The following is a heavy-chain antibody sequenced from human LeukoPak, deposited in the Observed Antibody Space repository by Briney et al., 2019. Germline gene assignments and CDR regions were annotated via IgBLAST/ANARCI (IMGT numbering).Heavy chain of an antibody. V-gene: IGHV3-30*03. CDR2: ISYDGSNK. Sequence: GGSLRLSCAASGFTFSSYAMHWVRQAPAKGLEWVAVISYDGSNKYYTDSVKGRFSISRDNSKDTLYLQMNSLRAEDTAVYYCARSAPSYGSGSYYFDYWGQGTLVTVSS. D-gene: IGHD3-10*01. CDR1: GFTFSSYA. CDR3: ARSAPSYGSGSYYFDY. J-gene: IGHJ4*02.